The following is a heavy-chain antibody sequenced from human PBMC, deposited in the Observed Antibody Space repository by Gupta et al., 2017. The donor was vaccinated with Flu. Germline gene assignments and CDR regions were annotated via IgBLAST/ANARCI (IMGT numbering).Heavy chain of an antibody. CDR3: AKLTTH. D-gene: IGHD3-22*01. J-gene: IGHJ4*02. Sequence: CAAAGFTFSSCPMTWVRQAPGKGLEGISDISGNAQKTYYADSVKGRFSISRDNSNNTVYLQMNNLRAEDTAIYYCAKLTTHWGQGTLVTVSS. CDR2: ISGNAQKT. V-gene: IGHV3-23*01. CDR1: GFTFSSCP.